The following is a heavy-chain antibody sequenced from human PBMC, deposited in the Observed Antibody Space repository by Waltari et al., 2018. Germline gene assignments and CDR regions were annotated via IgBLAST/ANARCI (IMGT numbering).Heavy chain of an antibody. J-gene: IGHJ4*02. V-gene: IGHV3-23*01. Sequence: EVLLLESGGGLVKPGGYVRLSWAASGFTFSSYAINWVRQAPGKGLGWVSTIYSAAGGGGTQYADSVTGRFTISRDNSKNTLYLQMNRLRAADTAMYYCAKDTLSYSQNWGQGIMVTVSS. CDR1: GFTFSSYA. D-gene: IGHD3-16*01. CDR3: AKDTLSYSQN. CDR2: IYSAAGGGGT.